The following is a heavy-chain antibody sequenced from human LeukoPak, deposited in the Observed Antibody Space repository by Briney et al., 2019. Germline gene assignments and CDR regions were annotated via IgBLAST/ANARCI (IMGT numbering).Heavy chain of an antibody. D-gene: IGHD3-10*01. CDR1: GFTFSSYS. J-gene: IGHJ4*02. CDR3: ARDSGGSPGY. CDR2: ISSSSSYI. Sequence: GGSLRLSCAASGFTFSSYSMNWVRQAPGKGLEWVSSISSSSSYIYYADSVKGRLTISRDNAKNSLYLQMNSLRAEDTAVYYCARDSGGSPGYWGQGTLVTVSS. V-gene: IGHV3-21*01.